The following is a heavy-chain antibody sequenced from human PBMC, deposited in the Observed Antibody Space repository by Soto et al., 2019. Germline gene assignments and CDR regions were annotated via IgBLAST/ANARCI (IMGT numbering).Heavy chain of an antibody. CDR1: GFTFGSFA. CDR2: ISGGGDST. D-gene: IGHD2-2*01. V-gene: IGHV3-23*01. J-gene: IGHJ3*01. Sequence: GGSLRLSCAASGFTFGSFALNWVRQAPGEGLEWVSAISGGGDSTYYADSVRGRLTISRDNSKNTLSLQMNSLRAEDTAIYFCTKALYCSSTSCYSGGDTFHVWGQGTMVTVSS. CDR3: TKALYCSSTSCYSGGDTFHV.